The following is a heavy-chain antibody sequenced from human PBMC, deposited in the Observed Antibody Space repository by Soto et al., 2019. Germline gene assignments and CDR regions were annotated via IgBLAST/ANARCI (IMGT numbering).Heavy chain of an antibody. V-gene: IGHV3-7*03. CDR2: IDQDGSAK. CDR1: GFTFSSYW. CDR3: ARGHSSSPNWFDP. Sequence: EVQLVESGGGLVQPGGSLRLSCAASGFTFSSYWMNWVRQAPGKGLEWVASIDQDGSAKYYVDSVKGRFIISKDNAKNSVYLQMNSLRAEDTAVYYCARGHSSSPNWFDPWGQGTLVTVSS. D-gene: IGHD6-6*01. J-gene: IGHJ5*02.